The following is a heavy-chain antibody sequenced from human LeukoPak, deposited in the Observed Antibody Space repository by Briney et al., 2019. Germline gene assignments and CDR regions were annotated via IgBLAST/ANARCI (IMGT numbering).Heavy chain of an antibody. CDR2: FDPEDGET. V-gene: IGHV1-24*01. J-gene: IGHJ4*02. D-gene: IGHD1-26*01. CDR3: AVGATKDFDY. CDR1: GYTLTELS. Sequence: ASVKVSCKVSGYTLTELSMHWVRQAPGKGLEWMGGFDPEDGETIYTQKFQDRVTMTEDTSTDTAYMELSSLRSEDTAVYYCAVGATKDFDYWGQGTLVTVSS.